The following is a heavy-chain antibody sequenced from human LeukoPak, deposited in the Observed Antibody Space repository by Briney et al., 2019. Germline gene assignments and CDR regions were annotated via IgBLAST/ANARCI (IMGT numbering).Heavy chain of an antibody. CDR3: ARGPGMDV. CDR1: GFTFSSYA. V-gene: IGHV3-23*01. Sequence: PGGSLRLSCAASGFTFSSYAMSWVRQAPGRGLEWVSVISNTGGTTYYADSAQGRFTISRDNSKNTLSLQMNSLRAEDTAVYYCARGPGMDVWGQGTTVFVSS. J-gene: IGHJ6*02. CDR2: ISNTGGTT.